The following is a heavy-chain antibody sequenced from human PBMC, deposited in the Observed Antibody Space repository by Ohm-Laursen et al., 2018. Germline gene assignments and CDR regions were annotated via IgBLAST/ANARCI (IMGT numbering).Heavy chain of an antibody. Sequence: SDTLSLTCTVSGVSISSSSYYWGWIRQPPGKGLEWIGEINHSGSTNYNPSLKSRVTISVDTSKNQFSLRLSSVTAADTAVCYCARRTTIFGVVATSDAFDIWGQGTMVTVSS. CDR3: ARRTTIFGVVATSDAFDI. J-gene: IGHJ3*02. D-gene: IGHD3-3*01. V-gene: IGHV4-39*07. CDR2: INHSGST. CDR1: GVSISSSSYY.